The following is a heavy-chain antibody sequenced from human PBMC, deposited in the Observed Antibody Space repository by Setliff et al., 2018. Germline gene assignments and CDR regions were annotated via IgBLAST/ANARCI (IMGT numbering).Heavy chain of an antibody. CDR1: GGSISSSSYY. V-gene: IGHV4-39*07. Sequence: PSETLSLTCTVSGGSISSSSYYWGWIRQPPGKGLEWIGSIYYSGSTYYNPSLKSRVTISVDTSKNQFSLKLSSVTAADTAVYYCARDSVVPAAPIDYWGQGTLVTVS. CDR3: ARDSVVPAAPIDY. J-gene: IGHJ4*02. D-gene: IGHD2-2*01. CDR2: IYYSGST.